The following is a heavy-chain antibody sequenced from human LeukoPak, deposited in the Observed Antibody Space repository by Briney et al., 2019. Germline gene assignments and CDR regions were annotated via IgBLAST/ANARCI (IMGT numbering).Heavy chain of an antibody. CDR3: AKDVYDTSGYYGLMSDH. CDR2: ISRRGDST. CDR1: GFTFSRYA. J-gene: IGHJ4*02. Sequence: GGSRRLSCTASGFTFSRYAMSWVRQTPGKGLEWVGSISRRGDSTNYADSVKGRFTISRDNTKNTLSLQMTSLRAEDTAIYYCAKDVYDTSGYYGLMSDHWGRGTLVTVSS. D-gene: IGHD3-22*01. V-gene: IGHV3-23*01.